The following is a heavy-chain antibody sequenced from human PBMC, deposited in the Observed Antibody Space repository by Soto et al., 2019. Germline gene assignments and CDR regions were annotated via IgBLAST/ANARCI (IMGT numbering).Heavy chain of an antibody. D-gene: IGHD6-19*01. Sequence: PSETLSLTCTVSGGSISSYYWSWIRQPPGKGLEWIGYIYYSGITNYNPSLKSRVTISVDTSKNQFSLKLSSVTAADTAVYYCARKKYSSGWYFDYWGQGTLVTVSS. V-gene: IGHV4-59*01. CDR2: IYYSGIT. CDR3: ARKKYSSGWYFDY. J-gene: IGHJ4*02. CDR1: GGSISSYY.